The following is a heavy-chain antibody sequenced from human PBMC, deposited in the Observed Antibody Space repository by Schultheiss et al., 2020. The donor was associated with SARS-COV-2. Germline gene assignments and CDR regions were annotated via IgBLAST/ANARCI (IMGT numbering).Heavy chain of an antibody. J-gene: IGHJ4*02. Sequence: SETLSLTCTVSGGSISSAGYYWSWIRQHPEKGLEWIGYIYYSGSTNYNPSLESRVTISVDTSKNQFSLKLSSVTAADTAVYYCASAPDCSGGSCYFDYWGQGTLVTVSS. CDR3: ASAPDCSGGSCYFDY. D-gene: IGHD2-15*01. CDR1: GGSISSAGYY. CDR2: IYYSGST. V-gene: IGHV4-61*08.